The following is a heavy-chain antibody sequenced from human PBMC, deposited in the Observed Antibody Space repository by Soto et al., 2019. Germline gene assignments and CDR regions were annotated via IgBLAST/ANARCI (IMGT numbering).Heavy chain of an antibody. Sequence: EVQLVESGGGLDKPGGSLRLSCAASGFTFSSYSMNWVRQAPGKGREWVSSIISSSSYIYYADSVKGRFTISTDTANRSLYRQITSLRAGDTAVYYCARVLRWHNYLDSWGRGTLVPVSS. CDR3: ARVLRWHNYLDS. J-gene: IGHJ4*02. CDR1: GFTFSSYS. CDR2: IISSSSYI. V-gene: IGHV3-21*01. D-gene: IGHD2-21*01.